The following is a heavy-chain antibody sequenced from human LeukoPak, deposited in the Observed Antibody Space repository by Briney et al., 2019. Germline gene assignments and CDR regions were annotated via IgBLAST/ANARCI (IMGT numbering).Heavy chain of an antibody. CDR2: IYYSGST. CDR3: ALAHPDYGDYRD. V-gene: IGHV4-31*03. J-gene: IGHJ4*02. CDR1: GGSISSGGYY. Sequence: SQTPSLTCTVSGGSISSGGYYWSWIRQHPGKGLEWIGYIYYSGSTYYNPSLKSRVTISVDTSKNQFSLKLSSVTAADTAVYYCALAHPDYGDYRDWGQGTLVTVSS. D-gene: IGHD4-17*01.